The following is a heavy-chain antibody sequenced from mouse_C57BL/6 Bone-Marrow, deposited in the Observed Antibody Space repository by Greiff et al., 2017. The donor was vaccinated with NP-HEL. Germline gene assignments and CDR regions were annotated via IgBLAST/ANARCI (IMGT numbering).Heavy chain of an antibody. V-gene: IGHV1-15*01. D-gene: IGHD2-4*01. CDR3: TRALYDYSYYYAMDY. CDR1: GYTFTDYE. J-gene: IGHJ4*01. CDR2: IDPETGGT. Sequence: VQLQQSGAELVRPGASVTLSCKASGYTFTDYEMHWVKQTPVHGLEWIGAIDPETGGTAYNQKFKGKAILTADKSSSTAYMELRSLTSEDSAVYYCTRALYDYSYYYAMDYWGQGTAVTVSS.